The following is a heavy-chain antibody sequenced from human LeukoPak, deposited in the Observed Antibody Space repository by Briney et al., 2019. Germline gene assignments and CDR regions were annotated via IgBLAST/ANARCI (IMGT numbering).Heavy chain of an antibody. Sequence: ASVKVSCKASGYTFTSYGISWVRQAPGQGLEWMGWISAYNGNTNYAQKLQGRVTMTTDTSTSTAYMELRSLRSGDTAVYYCARRTRKSPYCSGGSCYLYYYYGMDVWGQGTTVTVSS. CDR3: ARRTRKSPYCSGGSCYLYYYYGMDV. CDR1: GYTFTSYG. V-gene: IGHV1-18*01. D-gene: IGHD2-15*01. CDR2: ISAYNGNT. J-gene: IGHJ6*02.